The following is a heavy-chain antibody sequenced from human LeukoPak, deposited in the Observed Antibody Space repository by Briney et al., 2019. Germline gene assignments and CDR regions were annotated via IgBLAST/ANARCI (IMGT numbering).Heavy chain of an antibody. Sequence: PGGSLRLSCAASGFTFDDYAMHWVRQAPGKGMEWVSGISWNSGSIGYADSVKGRFTISRDNAKNSLYLQMNSLRAEDTALYYCAKGSRDGGYSYVDNFDYWGQGTLVTVSS. D-gene: IGHD5-18*01. CDR3: AKGSRDGGYSYVDNFDY. CDR2: ISWNSGSI. CDR1: GFTFDDYA. J-gene: IGHJ4*02. V-gene: IGHV3-9*01.